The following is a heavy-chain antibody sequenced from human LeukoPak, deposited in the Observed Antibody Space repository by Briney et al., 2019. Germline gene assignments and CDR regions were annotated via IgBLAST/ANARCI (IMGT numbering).Heavy chain of an antibody. Sequence: GGSLRLSCAVSGLTFSSSWMDWVRQAPGKGLEWVANIKQDGSKKSYVDSVKGRFTISRDNAKNSLYLQMNSLRAEDTAIYYCTRVGYIDEGIDYWGQGTLVTVSS. CDR2: IKQDGSKK. CDR1: GLTFSSSW. CDR3: TRVGYIDEGIDY. V-gene: IGHV3-7*04. J-gene: IGHJ4*02. D-gene: IGHD5-24*01.